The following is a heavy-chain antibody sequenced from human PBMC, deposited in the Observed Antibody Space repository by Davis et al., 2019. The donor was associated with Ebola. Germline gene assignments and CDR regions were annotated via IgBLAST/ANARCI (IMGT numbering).Heavy chain of an antibody. CDR1: GYTFTNYA. CDR2: INTNTGNP. V-gene: IGHV7-4-1*02. D-gene: IGHD5-18*01. CDR3: ATDGGYNYGYISI. Sequence: ASVKVSCKASGYTFTNYAMHWVRQAPGQGLEWMGWINTNTGNPTYAQGFTGRFVFFLDTSVSTAYLQISSLKTEDTAVYYCATDGGYNYGYISIWGQGTTVTVSS. J-gene: IGHJ6*02.